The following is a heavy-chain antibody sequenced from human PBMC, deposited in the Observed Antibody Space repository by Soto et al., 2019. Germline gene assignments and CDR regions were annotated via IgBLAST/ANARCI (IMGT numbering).Heavy chain of an antibody. Sequence: QVQLVQSGAEVKKPGASVKVSCKASGYTFTSYGISWVRQASGQGLEWMGWIIAYNGNTKYAQKLQGRVTMTTDTSTSTGYMELRSLRSDDTAVYYCARDEAYKGNDGGWFDPWGQRTLVTVSA. D-gene: IGHD1-1*01. CDR2: IIAYNGNT. V-gene: IGHV1-18*01. CDR1: GYTFTSYG. J-gene: IGHJ5*02. CDR3: ARDEAYKGNDGGWFDP.